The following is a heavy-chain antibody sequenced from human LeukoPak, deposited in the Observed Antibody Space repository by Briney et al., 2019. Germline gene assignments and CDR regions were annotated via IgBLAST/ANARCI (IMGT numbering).Heavy chain of an antibody. Sequence: SETLSLTCTVSGGSLSSGRYYWSWIRQTAVKGLQWIGRIYISGSTNYSPSLKSRVTISLDTSNNQFSLNLSSVTAADTAVYYCARDVLSHSYYYMDVWGKGATVTVSS. D-gene: IGHD5/OR15-5a*01. CDR3: ARDVLSHSYYYMDV. CDR1: GGSLSSGRYY. CDR2: IYISGST. V-gene: IGHV4-61*02. J-gene: IGHJ6*03.